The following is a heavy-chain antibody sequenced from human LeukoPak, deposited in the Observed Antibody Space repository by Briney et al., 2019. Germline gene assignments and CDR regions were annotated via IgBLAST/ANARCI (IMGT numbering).Heavy chain of an antibody. V-gene: IGHV3-21*01. CDR2: ISSSSSYI. D-gene: IGHD3-10*01. Sequence: GGSLRLSCAASGFTFSSYSMNWVRQAPGKGLEWVSSISSSSSYIYYADSVKGRFTISRDNAKNSLYLQMNSLRAEDTAVYYCASDLHYYGSGEAFDIWGQGTMVTVSS. CDR1: GFTFSSYS. J-gene: IGHJ3*02. CDR3: ASDLHYYGSGEAFDI.